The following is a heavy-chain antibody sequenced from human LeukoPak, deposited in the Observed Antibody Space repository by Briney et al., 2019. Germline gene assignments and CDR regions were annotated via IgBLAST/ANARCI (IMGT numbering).Heavy chain of an antibody. V-gene: IGHV3-23*01. Sequence: GGSLRLSCAASRSTFSSYAMSWVRQAPGKGLEWVSAISGSGGSTYYADSVKGRFTISRDNSKNTLYLQMNSLRAEDTAVYYCAKDPAYYYDSSGYFDYWGQGTLVTVSS. CDR3: AKDPAYYYDSSGYFDY. J-gene: IGHJ4*02. CDR1: RSTFSSYA. CDR2: ISGSGGST. D-gene: IGHD3-22*01.